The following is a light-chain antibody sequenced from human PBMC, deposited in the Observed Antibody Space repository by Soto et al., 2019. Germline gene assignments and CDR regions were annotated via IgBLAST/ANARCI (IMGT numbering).Light chain of an antibody. CDR1: QSVSNN. V-gene: IGKV3-15*01. CDR2: GAS. CDR3: QQYNNWPPYT. Sequence: EIVMTQSPATLSVSPGERATLSCRASQSVSNNLAWYQQKPGQAPRLLIYGASTRATGIPARFSGSGSGTEFTLTISSLQSEDFSVYYCQQYNNWPPYTFGQGTKLEIK. J-gene: IGKJ2*01.